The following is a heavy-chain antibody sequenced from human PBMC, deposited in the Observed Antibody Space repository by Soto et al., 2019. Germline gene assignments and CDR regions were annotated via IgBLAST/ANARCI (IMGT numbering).Heavy chain of an antibody. J-gene: IGHJ4*02. Sequence: GASVKVSCKTSGYTFNDCYMDCVRQAPGQGFEWMGRISPKSGGTNYAQKFQGRVTMTWDTSRNTAYMELSSLMSEDTAVYYCARPPGYISDWYYFDLWGQGTLVTVSS. V-gene: IGHV1-2*02. D-gene: IGHD6-19*01. CDR1: GYTFNDCY. CDR2: ISPKSGGT. CDR3: ARPPGYISDWYYFDL.